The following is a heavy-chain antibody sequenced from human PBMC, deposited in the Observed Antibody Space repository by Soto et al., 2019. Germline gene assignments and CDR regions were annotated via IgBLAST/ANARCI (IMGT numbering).Heavy chain of an antibody. J-gene: IGHJ4*02. D-gene: IGHD3-22*01. CDR2: MNPNSGNT. CDR3: ARVSTLHYYDSSGYLGY. CDR1: GYTFTSYD. Sequence: ASVKVSCKASGYTFTSYDINWVRQATGQGLEWMGWMNPNSGNTGDAQKFQGRVTMTRNTSISTAYMELSSLRSEDTAVYYCARVSTLHYYDSSGYLGYWGQGTLVTVSS. V-gene: IGHV1-8*01.